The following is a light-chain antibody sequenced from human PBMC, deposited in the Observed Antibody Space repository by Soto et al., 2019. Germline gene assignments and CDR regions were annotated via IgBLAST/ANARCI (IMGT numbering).Light chain of an antibody. V-gene: IGKV1-12*02. Sequence: DIQMTQSPSSVSASVGDRVTITCRASQGIGSWLAWYQQKPGKAPKLLIYSASNLQTGVPSRFSGTGSGTDFTHTISSLQPEDFATYYCPQANSFPFTFGPGTKVHI. CDR3: PQANSFPFT. CDR2: SAS. CDR1: QGIGSW. J-gene: IGKJ3*01.